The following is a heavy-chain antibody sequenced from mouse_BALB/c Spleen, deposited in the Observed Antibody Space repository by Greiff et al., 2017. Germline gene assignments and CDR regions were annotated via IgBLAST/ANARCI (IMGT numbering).Heavy chain of an antibody. Sequence: QVQLKQPGAELVKPGASVKMSCKASGYTFTSYWMHWVKQRPGQGLEWIGVIDPSDSYTSYNQKFKGKATLTVDTSSSTAYMQLSSLTSEDSAVYYCTRDYRYFDVWGAGTTVTVSS. CDR2: IDPSDSYT. J-gene: IGHJ1*01. CDR3: TRDYRYFDV. V-gene: IGHV1S127*01. CDR1: GYTFTSYW.